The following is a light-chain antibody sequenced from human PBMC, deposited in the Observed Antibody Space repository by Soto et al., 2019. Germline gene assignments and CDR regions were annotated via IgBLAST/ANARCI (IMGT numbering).Light chain of an antibody. J-gene: IGKJ4*01. Sequence: EIVMTQSPATLSVSPGERATLSCRASQNVRSNLAWYQQKPGQAPRLLMFRTSSRATGFPARFSGSGSGTEFNLTISSLQSEDFGVYYCQQYNNWPRATFGGGTKVDIK. CDR1: QNVRSN. CDR2: RTS. CDR3: QQYNNWPRAT. V-gene: IGKV3-15*01.